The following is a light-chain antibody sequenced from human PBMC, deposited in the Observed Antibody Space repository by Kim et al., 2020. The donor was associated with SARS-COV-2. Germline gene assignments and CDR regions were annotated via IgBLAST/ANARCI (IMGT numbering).Light chain of an antibody. J-gene: IGLJ2*01. CDR3: CSYAGSYPVV. CDR2: DVN. CDR1: SSDVGGYNS. V-gene: IGLV2-11*01. Sequence: QSVPIPCTGTSSDVGGYNSVTVYQQHPDKAPKVMIYDVNKRPSGVPDRFSGSKSGNTASLTISGLQAEDEADYYCCSYAGSYPVVFGGGTQLTVL.